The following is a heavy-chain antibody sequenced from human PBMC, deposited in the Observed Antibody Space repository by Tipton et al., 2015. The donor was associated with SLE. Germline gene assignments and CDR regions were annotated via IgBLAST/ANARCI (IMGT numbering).Heavy chain of an antibody. CDR3: ARGTDCSGGNRYSKYFQH. Sequence: QVQLVQSGAEVKKPGASVKVSCKASGYTFTTYDINWVRQATGQGLEWMGWMNPNSGNTGYAQKFQGRVTMTRNTSISTAYMELSSLRSEDTAVYYCARGTDCSGGNRYSKYFQHWGQGTLVTVSS. J-gene: IGHJ1*01. CDR2: MNPNSGNT. V-gene: IGHV1-8*01. CDR1: GYTFTTYD. D-gene: IGHD2-15*01.